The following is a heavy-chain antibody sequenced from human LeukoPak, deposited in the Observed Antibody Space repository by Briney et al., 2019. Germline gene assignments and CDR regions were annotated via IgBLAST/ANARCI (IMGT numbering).Heavy chain of an antibody. V-gene: IGHV1-46*01. CDR2: INPSGGST. D-gene: IGHD3-10*01. Sequence: ASVKVSCKASGYTFTSYDMHWVRQAPGQGVEWMGIINPSGGSTSYAQKFQGRVTMTRDTSTSTVYMELSSLRSEDTVVYYCARGMVGGALRGLRSWFDPWGQGTLVTVSS. CDR3: ARGMVGGALRGLRSWFDP. J-gene: IGHJ5*02. CDR1: GYTFTSYD.